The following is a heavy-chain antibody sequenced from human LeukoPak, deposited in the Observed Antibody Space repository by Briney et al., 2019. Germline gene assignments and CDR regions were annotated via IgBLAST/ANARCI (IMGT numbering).Heavy chain of an antibody. Sequence: SETLSLTCAVSGGSISSSNWWSWVRQPPGEGLEWIGEFHHSGSTNYNPSLKSRVTISVDKSRNQFSLKLSSVTAADTAVYYCAATYCSGGSCPNFDYWGQGTLVTVSS. CDR3: AATYCSGGSCPNFDY. CDR1: GGSISSSNW. CDR2: FHHSGST. V-gene: IGHV4-4*02. J-gene: IGHJ4*02. D-gene: IGHD2-15*01.